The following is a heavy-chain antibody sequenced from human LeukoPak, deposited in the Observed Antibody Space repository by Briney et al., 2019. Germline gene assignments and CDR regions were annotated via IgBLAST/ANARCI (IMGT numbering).Heavy chain of an antibody. J-gene: IGHJ4*02. CDR2: XSGSGGST. Sequence: LSCAASGFTFSSYAMSWVRQAPGKGLEWVSAXSGSGGSTYYADSVKGRFTISRDNSKNTLYLQMNSLRAEDTAVYYCAKEAFTFGGVIAPFDYWGQGTLVTVSS. CDR1: GFTFSSYA. D-gene: IGHD3-16*02. V-gene: IGHV3-23*01. CDR3: AKEAFTFGGVIAPFDY.